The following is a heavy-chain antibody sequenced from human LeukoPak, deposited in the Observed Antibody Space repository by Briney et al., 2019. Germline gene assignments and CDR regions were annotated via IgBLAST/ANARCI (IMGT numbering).Heavy chain of an antibody. Sequence: SGTLSLTCAVSGVSISSSNWWSWVRQPPGKGLEWIGEIYHSGSTNYNPSLKSRVTISVDKSKNQFSLKLSSVTAADTAVYYCARGGQLWGYNWFDPWGQGTRVTVSS. CDR3: ARGGQLWGYNWFDP. V-gene: IGHV4-4*02. J-gene: IGHJ5*02. CDR2: IYHSGST. CDR1: GVSISSSNW. D-gene: IGHD5-18*01.